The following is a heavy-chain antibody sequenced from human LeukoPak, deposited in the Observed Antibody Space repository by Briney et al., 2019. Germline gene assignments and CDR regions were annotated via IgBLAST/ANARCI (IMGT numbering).Heavy chain of an antibody. J-gene: IGHJ4*02. CDR3: ARVVGYYYDSSGYLDY. CDR2: ISAYNGNT. Sequence: ASVKVSCKASGYTFISYGISWVRQAPGQGLEWMGWISAYNGNTNYARKLQGRVTMTTDTSTSTAYMELRSLRSDDTAVYYCARVVGYYYDSSGYLDYWGQGTLVTVSS. CDR1: GYTFISYG. V-gene: IGHV1-18*01. D-gene: IGHD3-22*01.